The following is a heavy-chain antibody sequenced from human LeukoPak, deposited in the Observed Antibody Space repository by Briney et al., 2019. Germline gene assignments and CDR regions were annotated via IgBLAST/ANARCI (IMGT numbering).Heavy chain of an antibody. CDR1: GYTFTSYD. CDR3: ASGYSSGLDY. Sequence: AXXKVSCKASGYTFTSYDINWVGQAPGEGLEGMGWMNANSGNTDYAKKFKGRVTMNRNTSKSTDYMELSSLRSEDTAVYYCASGYSSGLDYWGQGTLVTVSS. V-gene: IGHV1-8*01. CDR2: MNANSGNT. J-gene: IGHJ4*02. D-gene: IGHD6-19*01.